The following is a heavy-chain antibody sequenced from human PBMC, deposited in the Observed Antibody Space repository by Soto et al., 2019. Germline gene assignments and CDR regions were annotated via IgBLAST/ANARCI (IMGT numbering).Heavy chain of an antibody. CDR2: MNPNSGNT. V-gene: IGHV1-8*01. CDR1: GYTFTSYD. J-gene: IGHJ6*03. D-gene: IGHD2-2*01. Sequence: ASVKVSCKASGYTFTSYDINWVRQATGQGLEWMGWMNPNSGNTGYAQKFQGRVTMTRNTSISTAYMELSSLRSEDTAVYYCARGNIVVVPAATLYYYYYMDVWGKGTTVTVSS. CDR3: ARGNIVVVPAATLYYYYYMDV.